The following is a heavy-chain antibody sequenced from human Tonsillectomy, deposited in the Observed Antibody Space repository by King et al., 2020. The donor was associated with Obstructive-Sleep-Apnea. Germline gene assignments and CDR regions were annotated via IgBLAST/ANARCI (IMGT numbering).Heavy chain of an antibody. CDR3: ARESYNSGWYGADYYYYGLDV. Sequence: VQLQESGPGLVKPSETLSLTCTVSGGSINNYYWSWIRQPPGKGLELIGYIYYDGSTNYDPFLKSRVTMSVDTAKNQFSLRLRSVTAADTAVYYCARESYNSGWYGADYYYYGLDVWGQGTTVIVSS. D-gene: IGHD6-19*01. CDR1: GGSINNYY. J-gene: IGHJ6*02. CDR2: IYYDGST. V-gene: IGHV4-59*01.